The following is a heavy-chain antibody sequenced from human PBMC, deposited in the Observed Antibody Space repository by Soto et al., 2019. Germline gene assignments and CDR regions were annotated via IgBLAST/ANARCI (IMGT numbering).Heavy chain of an antibody. CDR3: ARDYISGLASYYYYYGMDV. CDR1: GGSISSYY. J-gene: IGHJ6*02. D-gene: IGHD3-3*02. V-gene: IGHV4-59*01. Sequence: PSETLSLTCTVSGGSISSYYWSWIRQPPGKGLEWIGYIYYSGSTNYNPSLKSRVTISVDTSKNQFSLKLSSVTAADTAVYYCARDYISGLASYYYYYGMDVWGQGTTVTVSS. CDR2: IYYSGST.